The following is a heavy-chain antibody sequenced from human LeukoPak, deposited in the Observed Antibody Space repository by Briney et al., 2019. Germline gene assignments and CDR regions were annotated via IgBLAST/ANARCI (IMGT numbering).Heavy chain of an antibody. CDR3: ALVGATPGGIDY. J-gene: IGHJ4*02. CDR1: GFTFSSYG. V-gene: IGHV3-30*02. Sequence: GGSLRLFCAASGFTFSSYGMHWVCQAPGKGLEWVAFIRYDGSNKYYADSVKGRFTISRDNSKNTLYLQMNSLRAEDTAVYYCALVGATPGGIDYWGQGTLVTVSS. CDR2: IRYDGSNK. D-gene: IGHD1-26*01.